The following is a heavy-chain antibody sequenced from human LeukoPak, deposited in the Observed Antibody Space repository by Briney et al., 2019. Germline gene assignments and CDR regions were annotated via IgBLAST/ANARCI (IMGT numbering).Heavy chain of an antibody. V-gene: IGHV1-24*01. J-gene: IGHJ6*03. CDR3: ATHSEYYYYTDV. CDR2: FDPEDGET. Sequence: ASVKVSCKVSGYTLTELSMHWVRQAPGKGLEWMGGFDPEDGETIYAQKFQGRVTMTEDTSTDTAYMELSSLRSEDTAVYYCATHSEYYYYTDVWGKGTTVTVSS. CDR1: GYTLTELS. D-gene: IGHD5-18*01.